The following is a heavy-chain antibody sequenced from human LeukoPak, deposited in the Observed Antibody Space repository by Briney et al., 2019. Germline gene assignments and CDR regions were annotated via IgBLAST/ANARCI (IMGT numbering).Heavy chain of an antibody. CDR3: ARDQRYYYDSSGYFPAFDI. CDR1: GYTFTSYG. V-gene: IGHV1-18*01. Sequence: ASVKVSCKASGYTFTSYGISWVRQAPRQGLEWMGWISAYNGNTNYAQKLQGRVTMTTDTSTSTAYMELRSLRSDDTAVHYCARDQRYYYDSSGYFPAFDIWGQGTMVTVSS. D-gene: IGHD3-22*01. J-gene: IGHJ3*02. CDR2: ISAYNGNT.